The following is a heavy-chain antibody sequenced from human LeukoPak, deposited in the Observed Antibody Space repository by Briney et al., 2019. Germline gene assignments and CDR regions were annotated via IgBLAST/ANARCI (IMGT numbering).Heavy chain of an antibody. CDR1: GYTFTSYY. Sequence: ASVKVSCKASGYTFTSYYMHWVRQAPGQGLEWMGIINPSGGSTSYAQKFQGRVTMTRDTSTSTVYMELSSLRSEDTAVYYCARVKEWPTGSRWFDPWGQGTLVTVSS. V-gene: IGHV1-46*01. D-gene: IGHD3-3*01. CDR3: ARVKEWPTGSRWFDP. CDR2: INPSGGST. J-gene: IGHJ5*02.